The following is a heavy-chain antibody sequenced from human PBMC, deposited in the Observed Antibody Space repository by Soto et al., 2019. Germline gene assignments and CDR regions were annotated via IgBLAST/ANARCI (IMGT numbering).Heavy chain of an antibody. Sequence: QVQLVESGGGVVQPGRSLRLSCAASGFTFSSYGMHWVRQAPGKGLEWVAVISYDGSNKYYADSVKGRFTISRDNSKNTLYLQMNSLRAEDTAVYYCAKPSDDYGDAGFDYWGQGTLVTVSS. CDR2: ISYDGSNK. J-gene: IGHJ4*02. V-gene: IGHV3-30*18. CDR3: AKPSDDYGDAGFDY. CDR1: GFTFSSYG. D-gene: IGHD4-17*01.